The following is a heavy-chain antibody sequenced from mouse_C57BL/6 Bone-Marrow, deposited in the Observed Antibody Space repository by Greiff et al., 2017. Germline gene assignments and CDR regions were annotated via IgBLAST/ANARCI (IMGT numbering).Heavy chain of an antibody. CDR1: GFNIKDYY. CDR3: ASGNSPCYCDV. V-gene: IGHV14-2*01. J-gene: IGHJ1*03. D-gene: IGHD4-1*01. Sequence: EVKLMESGAELVKPGASVKLSCKASGFNIKDYYMHWVKQRTEQGLEWIGRIDPEDGETKYAPKFQGKATITADTSSNTAYLQLSSLTSEDTAVYYCASGNSPCYCDVWGTGTTVTVSS. CDR2: IDPEDGET.